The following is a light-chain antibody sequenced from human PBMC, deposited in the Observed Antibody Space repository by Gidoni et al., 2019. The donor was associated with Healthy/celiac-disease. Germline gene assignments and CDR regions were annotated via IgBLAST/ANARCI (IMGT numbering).Light chain of an antibody. CDR1: QSVSSY. CDR3: QQRSNWPHA. Sequence: ELVLTQSPATLSLSPGERATLSCRASQSVSSYLAWYQQTPGQAPRLLIYDASNRATGIPARFSGSGSGTDFTLTISSLEPEDVAVYYCQQRSNWPHAFXGXTKVEIK. CDR2: DAS. V-gene: IGKV3-11*01. J-gene: IGKJ4*01.